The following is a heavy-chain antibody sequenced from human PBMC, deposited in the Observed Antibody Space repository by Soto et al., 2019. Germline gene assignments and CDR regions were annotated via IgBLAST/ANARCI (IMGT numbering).Heavy chain of an antibody. J-gene: IGHJ6*02. Sequence: QVQLQQWGAGLLKPSETLSLTCAVSGGSFSGYYWTWIRQPPGKGLEWIGEINHSGSTNYIPSLKSRVTISVDKSKNQFSLKLSSVTAADTAVYYCARGGRQQLVRTLFYGMDVWGQGTTVTVSS. V-gene: IGHV4-34*01. CDR3: ARGGRQQLVRTLFYGMDV. CDR2: INHSGST. CDR1: GGSFSGYY. D-gene: IGHD6-13*01.